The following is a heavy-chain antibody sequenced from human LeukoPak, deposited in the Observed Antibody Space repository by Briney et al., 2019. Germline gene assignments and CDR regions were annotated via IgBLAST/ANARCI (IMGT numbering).Heavy chain of an antibody. CDR1: GFTFSSYG. CDR2: NSGSGGKT. Sequence: GASLRLSCVASGFTFSSYGMSWVRQAPGKGLEWVSANSGSGGKTYNADSAKGRFTISRDNTRKTLYLQMNSLRAEDTAVYYCAKDGGSYQFDSWGQGTLVTVSS. D-gene: IGHD1-26*01. J-gene: IGHJ4*02. V-gene: IGHV3-23*01. CDR3: AKDGGSYQFDS.